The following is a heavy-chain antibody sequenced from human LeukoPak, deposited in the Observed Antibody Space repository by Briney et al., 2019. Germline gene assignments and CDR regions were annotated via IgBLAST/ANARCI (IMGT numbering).Heavy chain of an antibody. V-gene: IGHV4-38-2*02. CDR3: ARRAFGEFFFDS. CDR2: ISHSGIT. D-gene: IGHD3-10*01. J-gene: IGHJ4*02. CDR1: GYSISSGYY. Sequence: SETLSLTCTVSGYSISSGYYWGWIRQPPGKGLEWIGSISHSGITHYHPSFKSRVTISLDTSKNQFSLRLTSVTAADTAVYYCARRAFGEFFFDSWRQGTLVTVSS.